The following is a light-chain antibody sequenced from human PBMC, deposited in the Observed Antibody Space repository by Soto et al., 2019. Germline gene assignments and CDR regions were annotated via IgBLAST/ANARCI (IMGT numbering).Light chain of an antibody. CDR3: SSYTTANTLI. CDR2: NVY. J-gene: IGLJ2*01. Sequence: QSALTQPASVSGSPGQSITISCTGTSSDVGAYNFVSWHQQHPGKAPKLMIYNVYDRPSGISYRFSGSKSGNTASLTISGLQAEDEADYYCSSYTTANTLIFGGGTKVTVL. V-gene: IGLV2-14*03. CDR1: SSDVGAYNF.